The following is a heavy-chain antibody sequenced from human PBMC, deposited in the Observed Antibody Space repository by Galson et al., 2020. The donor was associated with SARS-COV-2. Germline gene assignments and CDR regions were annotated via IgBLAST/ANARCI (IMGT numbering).Heavy chain of an antibody. CDR1: GGSISSYY. Sequence: SETLSLTCTLSGGSISSYYWNWIRQPPGKGLEWIGYVFYSGSTNYNPSLKSRVTILVDTSENQFSLKLISVTAADTAVYYCARGDHFTPTLLDYWGQGTLVTVSS. V-gene: IGHV4-59*01. D-gene: IGHD2-15*01. J-gene: IGHJ4*02. CDR3: ARGDHFTPTLLDY. CDR2: VFYSGST.